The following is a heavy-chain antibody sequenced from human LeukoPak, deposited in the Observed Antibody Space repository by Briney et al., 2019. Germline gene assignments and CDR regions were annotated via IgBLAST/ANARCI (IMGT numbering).Heavy chain of an antibody. D-gene: IGHD2-21*02. J-gene: IGHJ5*02. V-gene: IGHV4-59*01. CDR1: GGSISSYH. CDR3: ARASCGGDCYPMSANWFDT. CDR2: ISDSGST. Sequence: PSETLSLTCSVFGGSISSYHWSWIRQPPGKGLEWIGYISDSGSTNYNPSLKSRVTISTDTTKKHFSLKLTSVTAADTAAYYCARASCGGDCYPMSANWFDTWGQGALVTVSS.